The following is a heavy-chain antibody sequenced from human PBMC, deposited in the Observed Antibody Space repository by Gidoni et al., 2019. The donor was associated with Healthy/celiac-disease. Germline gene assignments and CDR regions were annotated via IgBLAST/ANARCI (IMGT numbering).Heavy chain of an antibody. CDR3: ARAYFKVVPAARVLDY. V-gene: IGHV3-33*01. Sequence: QVQLVESGGGVVQPGRSLRLSCAASGFTFSSYGMHWVRQAPGKGLEWVAVIWYDGSNKYYADSVKGRFTISRDNSKNTLYLQMNSLRAEDTAVYYCARAYFKVVPAARVLDYWGQGTLVTVSS. CDR1: GFTFSSYG. CDR2: IWYDGSNK. D-gene: IGHD2-2*01. J-gene: IGHJ4*02.